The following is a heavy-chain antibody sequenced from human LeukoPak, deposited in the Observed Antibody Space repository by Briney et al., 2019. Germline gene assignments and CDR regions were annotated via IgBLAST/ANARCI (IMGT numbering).Heavy chain of an antibody. Sequence: PGESLRLSCAASGFTFSNYAMNWVRQAPGKGLEWVSAISNSGSATYYADSVKGRFTISRDNSKNTLYLQMYSLRAEDTAVYYCARDKGYSSGWYDYWGQGTLVTVSS. V-gene: IGHV3-23*01. CDR3: ARDKGYSSGWYDY. J-gene: IGHJ4*02. CDR2: ISNSGSAT. CDR1: GFTFSNYA. D-gene: IGHD6-19*01.